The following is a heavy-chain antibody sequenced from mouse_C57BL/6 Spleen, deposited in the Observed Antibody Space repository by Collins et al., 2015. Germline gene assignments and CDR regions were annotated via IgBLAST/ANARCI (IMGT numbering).Heavy chain of an antibody. D-gene: IGHD2-3*01. CDR3: AKDGYFFMDY. Sequence: QIQLVQPGPELKKPGETVKISCKASGYTFTNYGMNWVKQAPGKGLKWMGWINTNTGEPTYAEEFKGRFAFSLETSASTAYLQINNLKNEDTATYFCAKDGYFFMDYWGQGTSVTVSS. CDR2: INTNTGEP. V-gene: IGHV9-3*02. J-gene: IGHJ4*01. CDR1: GYTFTNYG.